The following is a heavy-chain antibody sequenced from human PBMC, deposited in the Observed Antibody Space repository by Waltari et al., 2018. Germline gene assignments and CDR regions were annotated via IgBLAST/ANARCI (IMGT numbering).Heavy chain of an antibody. CDR3: AASGEDGYNPSY. V-gene: IGHV3-23*01. D-gene: IGHD5-12*01. J-gene: IGHJ4*02. CDR1: GFTFSSYA. Sequence: EVQLLASGGGLVQPGGSLRLSCAASGFTFSSYAMSWFRQAPGKGLEWVSAIRGSGGSTYYADSVKGRFTISRDNSKNTLYLQMNSLRAEDTAVYYCAASGEDGYNPSYWGQGTLVTVSS. CDR2: IRGSGGST.